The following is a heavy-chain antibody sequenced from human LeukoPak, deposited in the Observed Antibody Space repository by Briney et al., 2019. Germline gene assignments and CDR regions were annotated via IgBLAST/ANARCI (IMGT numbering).Heavy chain of an antibody. D-gene: IGHD4-11*01. Sequence: PGGSLRLSCEASGSTFSHYGMHWVRQAPGKGLEWVAVIWSDATNQYYSDSVKGRFTISRDNFKRTVSLQMNSLRAEDTAVYYCVKDAQRGFDYSNSLQHWGQGSLVTVSS. J-gene: IGHJ4*02. V-gene: IGHV3-33*06. CDR2: IWSDATNQ. CDR3: VKDAQRGFDYSNSLQH. CDR1: GSTFSHYG.